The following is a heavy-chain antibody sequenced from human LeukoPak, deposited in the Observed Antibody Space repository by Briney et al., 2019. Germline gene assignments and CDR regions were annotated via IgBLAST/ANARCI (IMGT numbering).Heavy chain of an antibody. CDR3: ARARITMVRGVIISYYYYYMDV. J-gene: IGHJ6*03. CDR1: GFTVSSNY. V-gene: IGHV3-66*01. CDR2: IYSGGST. D-gene: IGHD3-10*01. Sequence: PGGSLRLSCAASGFTVSSNYMSWVRQAPGKGLEWVSVIYSGGSTYYADSVKGRFTISRDNSKNTLYLQMNSLRAEDTAVYYCARARITMVRGVIISYYYYYMDVWGKGTTVTISS.